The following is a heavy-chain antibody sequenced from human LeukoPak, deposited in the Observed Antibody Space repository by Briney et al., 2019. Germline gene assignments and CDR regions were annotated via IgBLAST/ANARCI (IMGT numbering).Heavy chain of an antibody. V-gene: IGHV4-59*12. CDR1: GGSISSYY. CDR2: IYYSGST. Sequence: SETLSLTCTASGGSISSYYWSWIRQPPGKGLEWIGYIYYSGSTNYNPSLKSRVTISVDTSKNQFSLKLSSVTAADTAVYYCAREYYDILTGYFIRWVYHFDYWGQGTLVTVSS. D-gene: IGHD3-9*01. CDR3: AREYYDILTGYFIRWVYHFDY. J-gene: IGHJ4*02.